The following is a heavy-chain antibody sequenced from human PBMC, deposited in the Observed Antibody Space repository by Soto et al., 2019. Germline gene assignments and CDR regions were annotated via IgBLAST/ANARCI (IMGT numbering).Heavy chain of an antibody. V-gene: IGHV1-69*12. D-gene: IGHD3-22*01. J-gene: IGHJ5*02. CDR3: ARDRGPSSGYYPYWFDP. Sequence: QVQLVQSGAEVKKPGSSVKVSCKASGGTFSSYAISWVRQAPGQGLEWMGEIIPIFGTANYAQKFQGRVRITADESTRPAYMELSSLRSEDTAVYYCARDRGPSSGYYPYWFDPWGQGTLVTVSS. CDR1: GGTFSSYA. CDR2: IIPIFGTA.